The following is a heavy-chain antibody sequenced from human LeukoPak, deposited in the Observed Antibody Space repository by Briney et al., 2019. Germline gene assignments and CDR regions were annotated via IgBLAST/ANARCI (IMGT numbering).Heavy chain of an antibody. J-gene: IGHJ4*02. CDR1: GFTFSNYA. CDR2: ISYDGSNK. D-gene: IGHD1-26*01. CDR3: AKGLRKLIVGSTEYYFDY. V-gene: IGHV3-30*04. Sequence: GSLRLSCAASGFTFSNYAMHWVRQAPGKGLEWVAVISYDGSNKYYADSVKGRFTISRDNSKNTLYLQMNSLRAEDTAVYYCAKGLRKLIVGSTEYYFDYWGQGTLVTVSS.